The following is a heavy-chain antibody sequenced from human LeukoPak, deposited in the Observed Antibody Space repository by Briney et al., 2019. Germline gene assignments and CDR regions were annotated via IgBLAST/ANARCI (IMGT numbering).Heavy chain of an antibody. CDR1: GDSISSSRYY. J-gene: IGHJ4*02. CDR2: IHYSGST. D-gene: IGHD6-13*01. Sequence: SETLSLTCTVSGDSISSSRYYWSWIRQPPGKGLEWIGYIHYSGSTNYNPSLKSRVTISKDTSKNQFSLKLSSVTAADTAVYYCARIFRAAAVDYWGQGTLVTVSS. CDR3: ARIFRAAAVDY. V-gene: IGHV4-61*01.